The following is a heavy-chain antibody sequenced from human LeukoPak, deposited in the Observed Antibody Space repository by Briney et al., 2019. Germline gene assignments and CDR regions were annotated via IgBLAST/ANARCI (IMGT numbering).Heavy chain of an antibody. V-gene: IGHV4-38-2*01. CDR3: ARHSPQLQYFDY. CDR2: IYHSGST. J-gene: IGHJ4*02. Sequence: SETLSPTCAVSGYSISSGYYWGWIRQPPGKGLEWIGSIYHSGSTYYNPSLKSRVTISVDTSKNQFSLKLSSVTAADTAVYYCARHSPQLQYFDYWGQGTLVTVSS. CDR1: GYSISSGYY. D-gene: IGHD2-2*01.